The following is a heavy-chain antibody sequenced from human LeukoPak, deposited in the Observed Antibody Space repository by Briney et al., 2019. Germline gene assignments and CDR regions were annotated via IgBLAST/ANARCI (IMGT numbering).Heavy chain of an antibody. CDR1: GFSLSTRGMR. V-gene: IGHV2-70*04. J-gene: IGHJ4*02. CDR2: IDWDDDK. D-gene: IGHD1-20*01. Sequence: SGPTLVNPTQTLTPTCTFSGFSLSTRGMRVSWIRHPPGKALECLARIDWDDDKFYRTSLKTRLTISKDTSKNQVVLTMTNMDPVDTATYYCARTPLIGTFESFYFDYWGQGTLVTVSS. CDR3: ARTPLIGTFESFYFDY.